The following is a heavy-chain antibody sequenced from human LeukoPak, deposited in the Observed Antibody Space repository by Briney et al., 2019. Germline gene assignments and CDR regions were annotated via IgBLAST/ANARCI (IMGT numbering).Heavy chain of an antibody. V-gene: IGHV1-18*03. J-gene: IGHJ4*02. CDR1: GYTFTSYG. CDR2: ISAYNGNT. Sequence: ASVNVSCTASGYTFTSYGISWVRQAPGQGLEWMGWISAYNGNTNYAQTLQGRVTMTTDTSARTTYMELSSLRSEDMAVYYCARGWGYYYDSSGYRGFGYWGQGTLVTVSS. D-gene: IGHD3-22*01. CDR3: ARGWGYYYDSSGYRGFGY.